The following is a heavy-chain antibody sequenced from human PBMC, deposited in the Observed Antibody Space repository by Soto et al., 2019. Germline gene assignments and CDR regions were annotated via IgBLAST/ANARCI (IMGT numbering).Heavy chain of an antibody. CDR3: AQNGYSYGELNYYYGMDV. J-gene: IGHJ6*02. Sequence: NPSETLSLTCTVSGGSISSGDYYWSWIRQPPGKGLEWIGYIYYSGSTYYNPSLKSRVTISVDTSKNQFSLKLSSVTAADTAVYYCAQNGYSYGELNYYYGMDVWGQRTTVTVSS. CDR2: IYYSGST. CDR1: GGSISSGDYY. V-gene: IGHV4-30-4*01. D-gene: IGHD5-18*01.